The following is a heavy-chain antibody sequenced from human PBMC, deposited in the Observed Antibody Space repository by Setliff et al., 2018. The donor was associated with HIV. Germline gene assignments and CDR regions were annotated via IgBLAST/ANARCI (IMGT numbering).Heavy chain of an antibody. CDR3: AKGDSFVYSYVYPDY. CDR1: GFAFNNYE. CDR2: ISSSGSTI. D-gene: IGHD3-22*01. Sequence: GGSLRLSCVASGFAFNNYEMNWVRQAPGKGLEWVSYISSSGSTIYYADSVKGRFTISRDNAKNSLYLQMNSLRAEDTALYYCAKGDSFVYSYVYPDYWGQGTLVTVSS. J-gene: IGHJ4*02. V-gene: IGHV3-48*03.